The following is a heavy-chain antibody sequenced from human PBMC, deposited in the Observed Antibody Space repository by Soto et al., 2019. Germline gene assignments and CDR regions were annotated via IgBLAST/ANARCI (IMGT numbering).Heavy chain of an antibody. D-gene: IGHD2-15*01. CDR3: ATYIEGGGGRGS. CDR1: GDSITGYH. V-gene: IGHV4-59*01. CDR2: IQNTGIT. J-gene: IGHJ4*02. Sequence: QVQLQESGPGLVKPSETLSLTYTVSGDSITGYHWSWIRQPPGKGLEWIGYIQNTGITKYNPSLQSRVTISVDTSKNHFSLKLSSATASDTAVYYCATYIEGGGGRGSWGQGHLVTVSS.